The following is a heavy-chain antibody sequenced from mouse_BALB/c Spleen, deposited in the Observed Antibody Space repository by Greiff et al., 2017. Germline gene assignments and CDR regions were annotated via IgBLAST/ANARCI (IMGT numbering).Heavy chain of an antibody. D-gene: IGHD1-1*01. V-gene: IGHV1-63*02. CDR3: ARLGDYGSSYDY. Sequence: QVHVKQSGAELVRPGTSVKISCKASGYTFTNYWLGWVKQRPGHGLEWIGDIYPGGGYTNYNEKFKGKATLTADTSSSTAYMQLSSLTSEDSAVYFCARLGDYGSSYDYWGQGTTLTVSS. CDR2: IYPGGGYT. J-gene: IGHJ2*01. CDR1: GYTFTNYW.